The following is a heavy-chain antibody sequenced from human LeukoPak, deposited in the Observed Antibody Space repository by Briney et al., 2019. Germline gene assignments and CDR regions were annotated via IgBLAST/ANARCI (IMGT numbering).Heavy chain of an antibody. V-gene: IGHV1-18*01. J-gene: IGHJ4*02. CDR2: ISAYNGHT. CDR1: GYTFTSYG. Sequence: ASVKVSCKASGYTFTSYGISWVRQAPGQGLEWMGWISAYNGHTYYAQKLQDRVTMTTETSTSTAYMELRSLRSDDTAVYYCARENSGSYYAIFFDHWGQGTLVTVSS. D-gene: IGHD1-26*01. CDR3: ARENSGSYYAIFFDH.